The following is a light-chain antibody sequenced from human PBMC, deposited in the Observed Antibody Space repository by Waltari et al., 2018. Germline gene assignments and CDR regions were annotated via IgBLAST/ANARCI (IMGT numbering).Light chain of an antibody. J-gene: IGLJ2*01. V-gene: IGLV3-25*03. CDR1: ALPKQY. Sequence: SYELTQPPSLSVSPGQTATITCSGDALPKQYAFWYQQKPGQDPVLVTYKDTERPSGIPDRFSGSTSGTTVTLTISGVQAEDEADYYCQSADSTSTHVVFGGGTKLTVL. CDR3: QSADSTSTHVV. CDR2: KDT.